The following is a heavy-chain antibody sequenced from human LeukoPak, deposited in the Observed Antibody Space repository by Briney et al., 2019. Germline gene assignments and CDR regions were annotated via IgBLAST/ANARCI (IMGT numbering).Heavy chain of an antibody. CDR3: AGGSFYSSSWYAFDY. D-gene: IGHD6-13*01. Sequence: GGSLRLSCAASGFTFSSYAIHWVRQAPGKGLEWVALISYDGNNKYYADSVKGRFTISRDYSKNTLYLQMSSLRAEDTAVYYCAGGSFYSSSWYAFDYWGQGTLVIVSS. CDR2: ISYDGNNK. J-gene: IGHJ4*02. CDR1: GFTFSSYA. V-gene: IGHV3-30-3*01.